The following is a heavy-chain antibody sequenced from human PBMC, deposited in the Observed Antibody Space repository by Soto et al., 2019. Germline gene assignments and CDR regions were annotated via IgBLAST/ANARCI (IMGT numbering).Heavy chain of an antibody. CDR2: INAGNGNT. CDR1: GYTFASYA. J-gene: IGHJ5*02. D-gene: IGHD3-9*01. CDR3: ARGNYDILTGYPNSWFDP. V-gene: IGHV1-3*01. Sequence: GASVKVSCKASGYTFASYAMHWVRQAPGQRLEWMGWINAGNGNTKYSQKFQGRVTITRDTSASTAYMELSSLRSEDTAVYYCARGNYDILTGYPNSWFDPWGQGTLVTVSS.